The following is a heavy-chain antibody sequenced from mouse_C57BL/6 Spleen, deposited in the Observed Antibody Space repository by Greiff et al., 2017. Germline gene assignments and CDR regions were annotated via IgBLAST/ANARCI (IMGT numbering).Heavy chain of an antibody. J-gene: IGHJ4*01. CDR1: GYAFSSYW. Sequence: QVTLKVSGAELVKPGASVKISCKASGYAFSSYWMNWVKQRPGKGLEWIGQIYPGDGDTNYNGKFKGKATLTADKSSSTAYMQLSSLTSEDSAVYVCARYNYDYYYAMDYWGQGTSVTVSS. CDR2: IYPGDGDT. D-gene: IGHD1-1*01. V-gene: IGHV1-80*01. CDR3: ARYNYDYYYAMDY.